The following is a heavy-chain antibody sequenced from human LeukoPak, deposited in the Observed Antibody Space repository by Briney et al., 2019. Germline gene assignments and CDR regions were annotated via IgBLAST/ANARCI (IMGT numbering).Heavy chain of an antibody. CDR1: GFTFRDYT. J-gene: IGHJ4*02. Sequence: GSLRLSCAASGFTFRDYTMNWVRQAPGKGLEWVSGISDSGGSTYYADSVKGRFTISGDNSKNTLYLQMNSLRAEDTAVYYCAKLPGRAADYWGQGTLVTVSS. CDR2: ISDSGGST. CDR3: AKLPGRAADY. V-gene: IGHV3-23*01.